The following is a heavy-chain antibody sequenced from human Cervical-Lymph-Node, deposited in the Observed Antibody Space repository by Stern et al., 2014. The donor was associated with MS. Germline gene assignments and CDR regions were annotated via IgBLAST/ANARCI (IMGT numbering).Heavy chain of an antibody. V-gene: IGHV7-4-1*02. D-gene: IGHD5-12*01. J-gene: IGHJ4*02. CDR2: INTKNGNP. CDR3: ATPHGEDVDYFDY. Sequence: QVQLVQSGSELKKPGASVRVSCKTSGYTFTDYGMNWVRQAPGQRLEWMGWINTKNGNPTYAQGFTGRFVFSLDTSVTTAYLQIISLKAEDTAVYYCATPHGEDVDYFDYWGQGTLVTVSS. CDR1: GYTFTDYG.